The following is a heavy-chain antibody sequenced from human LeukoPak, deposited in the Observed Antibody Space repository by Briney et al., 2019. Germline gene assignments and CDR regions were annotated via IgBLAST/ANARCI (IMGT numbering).Heavy chain of an antibody. V-gene: IGHV4-39*07. Sequence: SETLSLTCTVSGGSISSSRYYWGWIRQPPGKGLEWIGSIYYSGSTYYNPSLKSRVTVSVDTSKNQFSLKLSSVTAADTAVYYCAGEEVVGVVAATRGFDPWGQGTLVTVSS. CDR1: GGSISSSRYY. J-gene: IGHJ5*02. CDR2: IYYSGST. D-gene: IGHD2-15*01. CDR3: AGEEVVGVVAATRGFDP.